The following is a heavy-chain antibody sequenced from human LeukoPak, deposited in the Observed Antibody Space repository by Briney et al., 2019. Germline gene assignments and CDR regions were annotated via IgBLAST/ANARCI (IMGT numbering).Heavy chain of an antibody. CDR1: GFSLSDYG. CDR3: ARDFYGRYCTGGNLYYRNCFDP. Sequence: GGSLRLSCAASGFSLSDYGIHWVRQAPGKGLVWVSHIHNDGTTTTYAASVKGRFPISRDNAKNTVNRDMTGLSGEDPAVYYCARDFYGRYCTGGNLYYRNCFDPWGQGTQVTVSS. D-gene: IGHD2-8*02. J-gene: IGHJ5*02. V-gene: IGHV3-74*03. CDR2: IHNDGTTT.